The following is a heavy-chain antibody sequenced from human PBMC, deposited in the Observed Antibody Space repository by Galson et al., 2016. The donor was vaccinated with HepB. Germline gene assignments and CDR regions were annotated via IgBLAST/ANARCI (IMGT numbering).Heavy chain of an antibody. J-gene: IGHJ5*02. CDR2: INHRGDT. Sequence: SETLSLTCAVYGESFSDYYWNWIRQAPGKGLEWIGEINHRGDTNYNPSLKSRVTVSVDMSRNQFSLRRNSVTAADTSVYYCARSFSPMGRGQNWFDAWGQGTLVTVSS. V-gene: IGHV4-34*01. CDR3: ARSFSPMGRGQNWFDA. CDR1: GESFSDYY.